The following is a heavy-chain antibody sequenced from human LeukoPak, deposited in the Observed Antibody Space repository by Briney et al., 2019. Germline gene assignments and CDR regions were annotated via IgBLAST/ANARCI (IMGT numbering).Heavy chain of an antibody. D-gene: IGHD2-15*01. CDR2: ISGSGGST. V-gene: IGHV3-23*01. CDR3: AKDQGVVVVAATH. J-gene: IGHJ4*02. Sequence: GGSLRLSCAASGFTFSSYEMNWVRQAPGKGLEWVSAISGSGGSTYYADSVKGRFTISRDNSKNTLYLQMNSLRAEDTAVYYCAKDQGVVVVAATHWGQGTLVTVSS. CDR1: GFTFSSYE.